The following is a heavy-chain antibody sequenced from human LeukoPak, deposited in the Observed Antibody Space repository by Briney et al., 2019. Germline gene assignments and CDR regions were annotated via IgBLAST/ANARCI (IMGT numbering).Heavy chain of an antibody. Sequence: ASVKVSCKASGYSFSICDINWVRQAAGQGLEWMGWMNPNSGNTGYAQKFQGRVTMTRDTSISTAYMELSSLKSEDTAVYCCASSYDSSGYTIDYWGQGTLVTVSS. J-gene: IGHJ4*02. CDR1: GYSFSICD. V-gene: IGHV1-8*01. D-gene: IGHD3-22*01. CDR2: MNPNSGNT. CDR3: ASSYDSSGYTIDY.